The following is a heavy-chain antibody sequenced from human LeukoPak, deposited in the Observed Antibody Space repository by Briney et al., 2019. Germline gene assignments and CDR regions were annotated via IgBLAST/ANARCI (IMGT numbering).Heavy chain of an antibody. CDR1: GGTFSSYA. CDR2: IIPIFGTA. V-gene: IGHV1-69*13. Sequence: SVKVSCKASGGTFSSYAISWVRQASGQGLEWMGGIIPIFGTANYAQKFQGRVTITADESTSIAYMELSSLRSEDTAVYYCARLKSGYPDSDYWGQGTLVTVSS. J-gene: IGHJ4*02. D-gene: IGHD3-22*01. CDR3: ARLKSGYPDSDY.